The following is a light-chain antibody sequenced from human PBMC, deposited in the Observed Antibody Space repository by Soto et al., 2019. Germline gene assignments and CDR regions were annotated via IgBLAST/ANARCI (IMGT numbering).Light chain of an antibody. V-gene: IGLV2-8*01. CDR2: DVD. Sequence: QSVLSQHPSASGSPGQSVTISCTGTSSDVGGYNFVSWYQHHPGKAPKLMIYDVDKRPSGVPDRFSGSKSGYTASLTVSGLQAEDEADYFCSSYAGSNTYVFGAGTKLTVL. CDR3: SSYAGSNTYV. CDR1: SSDVGGYNF. J-gene: IGLJ1*01.